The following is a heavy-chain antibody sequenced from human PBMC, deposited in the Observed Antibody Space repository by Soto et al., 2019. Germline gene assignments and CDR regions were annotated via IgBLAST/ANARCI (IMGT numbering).Heavy chain of an antibody. CDR2: IYYSGST. CDR1: GDSISSYY. D-gene: IGHD4-4*01. Sequence: PSETLSLTCTVSGDSISSYYWSWIRQPPGKGLEWIGYIYYSGSTNYNSSLKSRVTMSVDTSKNQFSLKVRSVTAADTAVYYCARGYSNYGYDDWGQGTLVTVSS. J-gene: IGHJ4*02. CDR3: ARGYSNYGYDD. V-gene: IGHV4-59*01.